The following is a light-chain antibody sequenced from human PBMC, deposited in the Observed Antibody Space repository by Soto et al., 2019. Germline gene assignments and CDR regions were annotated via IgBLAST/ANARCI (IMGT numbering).Light chain of an antibody. J-gene: IGKJ1*01. CDR1: QSVSNNY. V-gene: IGKV3-20*01. CDR2: GAS. CDR3: QQYGSSGT. Sequence: ENGFTQSPGTLSLSPGERATPSCRASQSVSNNYLAWYQQKPGQAPRLLIYGASNRATGIPDRFSGSGSGTDFTLTISRLEPEDFAVYYCQQYGSSGTFGQGTKVDIK.